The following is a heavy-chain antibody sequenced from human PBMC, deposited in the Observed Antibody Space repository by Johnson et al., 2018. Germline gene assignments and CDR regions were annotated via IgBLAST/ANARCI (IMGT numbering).Heavy chain of an antibody. CDR1: GFTFSSYG. D-gene: IGHD2-2*02. CDR3: ACFYCSITSCYTGLYGMDF. CDR2: IWYDGSNK. J-gene: IGHJ6*02. V-gene: IGHV3-33*01. Sequence: QLVQSGGGVVQPGRSLRLSCAASGFTFSSYGMHWVRQAPGKGLEWVAVIWYDGSNKYYADSVKGRFTISRDNSKNPLYLQMNSLRAEDTAVFYGACFYCSITSCYTGLYGMDFWGQGTTVTVSS.